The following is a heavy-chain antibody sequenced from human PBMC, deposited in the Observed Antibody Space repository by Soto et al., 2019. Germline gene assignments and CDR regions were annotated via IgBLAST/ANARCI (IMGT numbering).Heavy chain of an antibody. D-gene: IGHD2-2*01. CDR1: GYTFTSYA. Sequence: ASVKVSCKASGYTFTSYAMHCVRQAPLQRLEWMGWINAGNGNTKYSQKFQGRVTITRDTSASTAYMELSSLRSEDTAVYYCARADIVVVPAATSYYYYGMDVWGQGTTVTVSS. J-gene: IGHJ6*02. CDR3: ARADIVVVPAATSYYYYGMDV. V-gene: IGHV1-3*01. CDR2: INAGNGNT.